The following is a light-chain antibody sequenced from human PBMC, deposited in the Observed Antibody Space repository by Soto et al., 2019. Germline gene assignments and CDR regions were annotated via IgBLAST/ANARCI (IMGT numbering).Light chain of an antibody. CDR3: QQSSSTPLT. CDR1: QSISSY. Sequence: DIQLTQSPSSLSASVGDSVTITCRAGQSISSYLNWYQQKQGKAPKLLSYAASSLQSGVPSRFSGSGSGTDFHLTISSLQPEDFATYYCQQSSSTPLTFGGGTKVEIK. J-gene: IGKJ4*01. V-gene: IGKV1-39*01. CDR2: AAS.